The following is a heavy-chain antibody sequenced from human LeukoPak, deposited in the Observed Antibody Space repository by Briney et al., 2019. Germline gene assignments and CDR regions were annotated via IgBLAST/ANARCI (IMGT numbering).Heavy chain of an antibody. CDR2: ISSSGSTI. D-gene: IGHD2/OR15-2a*01. V-gene: IGHV3-48*03. Sequence: GGSLRLSCAASGFTFSSYEMNWVRQAPGKGLEWVSYISSSGSTIYYADSVKGRFTISRDNAKNSLYLQMNSLRAEDTAVYYCARLLYRFYAFDIWGQGTMVTVSS. J-gene: IGHJ3*02. CDR3: ARLLYRFYAFDI. CDR1: GFTFSSYE.